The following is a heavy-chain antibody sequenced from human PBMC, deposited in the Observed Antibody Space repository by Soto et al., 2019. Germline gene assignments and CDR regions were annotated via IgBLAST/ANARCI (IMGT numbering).Heavy chain of an antibody. V-gene: IGHV3-23*01. CDR3: AIEKVGVTSIHVFDI. J-gene: IGHJ3*02. CDR1: GFTFNGYA. Sequence: GGSLILSCAASGFTFNGYAMNSVRQAPGKGLEWVSYIMGGGGNIYYADSVKGRFTISRDNSKNSLYLQMNSLTAEDTAVYYCAIEKVGVTSIHVFDIWGQGTKVTVSS. D-gene: IGHD1-26*01. CDR2: IMGGGGNI.